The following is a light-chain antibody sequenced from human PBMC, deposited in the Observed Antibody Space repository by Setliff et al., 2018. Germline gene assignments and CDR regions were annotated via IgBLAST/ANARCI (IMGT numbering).Light chain of an antibody. Sequence: QSVLTQPYAVSGTPGQRVTISCSGSSSNIGSNFVYWYRQLPGTAPKLLIYMTDQRPSGAPDRFSGSKSGTSASLAISGLRSEDEGDYFCAAWDDSLSVMLFGGGTKVTVL. J-gene: IGLJ2*01. CDR2: MTD. V-gene: IGLV1-47*01. CDR1: SSNIGSNF. CDR3: AAWDDSLSVML.